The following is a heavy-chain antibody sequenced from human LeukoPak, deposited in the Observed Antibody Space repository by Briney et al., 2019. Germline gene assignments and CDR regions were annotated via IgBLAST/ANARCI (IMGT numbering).Heavy chain of an antibody. CDR1: GGSISSSSYY. CDR2: IYYSGST. D-gene: IGHD3-3*01. Sequence: PSETLSLTCTVSGGSISSSSYYWGWIRQPPGKGLEWIGSIYYSGSTYYNPSLKSRVTISVDTSKTQFSLKLSSVTAADPPVYYCAGRITIFGVAVRDFDYWGQGTLVTVSS. J-gene: IGHJ4*02. CDR3: AGRITIFGVAVRDFDY. V-gene: IGHV4-39*01.